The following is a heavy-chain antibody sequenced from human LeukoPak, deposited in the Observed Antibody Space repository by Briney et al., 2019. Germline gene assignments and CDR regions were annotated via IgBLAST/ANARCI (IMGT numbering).Heavy chain of an antibody. CDR3: ARRKYYYDSSGYYPAFDY. CDR2: IYYSGST. CDR1: GGSIISYY. J-gene: IGHJ4*02. Sequence: SETLSLTCTVSGGSIISYYWSWIRQPPGEGLEWIGYIYYSGSTNYNPSLKSRVTISVDTSKNQFSLKLSSVTAADTAVYYCARRKYYYDSSGYYPAFDYWGQGTLVTVSS. V-gene: IGHV4-59*08. D-gene: IGHD3-22*01.